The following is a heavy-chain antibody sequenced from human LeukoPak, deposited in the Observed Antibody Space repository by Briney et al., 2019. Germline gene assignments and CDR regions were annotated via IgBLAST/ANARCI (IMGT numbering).Heavy chain of an antibody. Sequence: PSETLSLTCAVYGGSFSGYYWSWIRQPPGKGLEWVAVISYDGSNKYYADSVKGRFTISRDNSKNTLYLQMNSLRAEDTAVYYCAKGPSSSGWYSHFDYWGQGTLVTVSS. D-gene: IGHD6-19*01. CDR1: GGSFSGYY. CDR2: ISYDGSNK. J-gene: IGHJ4*02. V-gene: IGHV3-30*18. CDR3: AKGPSSSGWYSHFDY.